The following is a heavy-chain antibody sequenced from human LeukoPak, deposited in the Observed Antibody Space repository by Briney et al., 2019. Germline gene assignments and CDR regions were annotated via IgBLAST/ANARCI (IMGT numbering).Heavy chain of an antibody. CDR1: GYTFTDYT. Sequence: ASVKVSCKASGYTFTDYTMHWLRQAPGQRLDWMGWINGGSGNTKYSPEFQGRVAITRDTSASTAYMELSSLRSEDTAVYYCANPRYDSSGYYYVDWGQGTLVTVSS. V-gene: IGHV1-3*01. D-gene: IGHD3-22*01. J-gene: IGHJ4*02. CDR3: ANPRYDSSGYYYVD. CDR2: INGGSGNT.